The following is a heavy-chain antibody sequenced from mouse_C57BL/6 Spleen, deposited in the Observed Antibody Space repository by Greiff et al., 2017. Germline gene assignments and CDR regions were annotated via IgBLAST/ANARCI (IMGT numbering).Heavy chain of an antibody. Sequence: VQLQQSGPELVKPGASVKISCKASGYAFRSSWMNWVKQRHGKGLEWIGRSYPGDGDTNYNGKFKGKATLTADKSSSTAYMQLSSLTSEDSAVYFCARSYYYAMDYWGQGTSVTVSS. J-gene: IGHJ4*01. CDR1: GYAFRSSW. V-gene: IGHV1-82*01. CDR2: SYPGDGDT. CDR3: ARSYYYAMDY.